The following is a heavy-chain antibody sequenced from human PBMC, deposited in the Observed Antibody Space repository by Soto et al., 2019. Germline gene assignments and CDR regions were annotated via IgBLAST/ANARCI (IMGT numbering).Heavy chain of an antibody. CDR3: SRVPRGSSTYNCYFDP. Sequence: SETRSLTWTLGGGCVRAPDWRNWVRQYADNGLEWIPELHISAYSNYNPSFRSLVSVSIDTSKNQFYLNFNSVTASDPAISSSSRVPRGSSTYNCYFDPWGQGTQVTVSS. V-gene: IGHV4-4*02. CDR1: GGCVRAPDW. D-gene: IGHD1-1*01. J-gene: IGHJ5*01. CDR2: LHISAYS.